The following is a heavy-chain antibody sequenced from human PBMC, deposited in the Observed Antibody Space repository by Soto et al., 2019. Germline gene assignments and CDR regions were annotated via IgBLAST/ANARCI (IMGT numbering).Heavy chain of an antibody. J-gene: IGHJ4*02. CDR2: MTPSGDNT. CDR3: VPRKGDPFT. V-gene: IGHV3-23*01. Sequence: EVQVLESGGGLVKPGGSLRLSFAASGFAFSTQAMNWVRQAPGKGLAWLSSMTPSGDNTYYAYSVQGRFTIYRDNSKNTLSLQMTSLSVEDSAVYYCVPRKGDPFTWGPGSLVTVSS. CDR1: GFAFSTQA. D-gene: IGHD3-16*01.